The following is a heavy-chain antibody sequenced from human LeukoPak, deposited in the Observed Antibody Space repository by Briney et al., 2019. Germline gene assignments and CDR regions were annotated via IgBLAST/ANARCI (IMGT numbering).Heavy chain of an antibody. D-gene: IGHD6-19*01. J-gene: IGHJ4*02. Sequence: SETLSLTCTVSGGSISGYYWSWIRQPPGKGLEWIGYTHYSGSTSYNPSLKSRGTISVDTSKNQFSLKLTSVTAADTAVYYCARHSLAVTGTGYFDYWGQGTLVTVSS. CDR1: GGSISGYY. CDR3: ARHSLAVTGTGYFDY. V-gene: IGHV4-59*08. CDR2: THYSGST.